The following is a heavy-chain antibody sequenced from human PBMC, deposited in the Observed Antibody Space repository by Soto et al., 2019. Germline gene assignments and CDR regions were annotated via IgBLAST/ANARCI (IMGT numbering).Heavy chain of an antibody. Sequence: QVQLVESGGGVVQPGRSLRLSCEASGFTFSSYAMHWVRQAPGKGLEWVAVISYDGSNKYYADSVKGRFTISRDNSKNTLYLQMNSLRAEDTAVYYCARPRSDRYGMDVWGQGTTVTVSS. D-gene: IGHD3-10*01. CDR2: ISYDGSNK. J-gene: IGHJ6*02. CDR3: ARPRSDRYGMDV. V-gene: IGHV3-30-3*01. CDR1: GFTFSSYA.